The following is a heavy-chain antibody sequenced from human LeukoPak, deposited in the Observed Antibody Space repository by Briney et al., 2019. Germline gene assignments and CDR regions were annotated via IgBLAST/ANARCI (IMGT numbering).Heavy chain of an antibody. V-gene: IGHV3-30*18. CDR3: AKSFRGGYTDIDY. D-gene: IGHD3-10*01. CDR1: GFTFSSYG. CDR2: ISYDGSNK. Sequence: GGSLRLSCAASGFTFSSYGMHWVRQAPGKWLEWVAVISYDGSNKYYADSVKGRFTISRDNSKNTLYLQMNSLRAEDTAVYYCAKSFRGGYTDIDYWGQGTLVTVSS. J-gene: IGHJ4*02.